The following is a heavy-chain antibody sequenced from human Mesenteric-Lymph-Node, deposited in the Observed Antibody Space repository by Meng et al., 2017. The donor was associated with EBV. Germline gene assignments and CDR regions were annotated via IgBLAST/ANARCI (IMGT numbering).Heavy chain of an antibody. Sequence: QVQLQQSGPGLVKLSXXLXLTXSISGDSVSSSSAAWTWIRHSPSGGLEWLGRTYYRSKWYNDYAVFVKSRITINPDTSKNQFSLQLNSVTPEDTAVYYCARGATSVFDLWGRGTLVTVSS. V-gene: IGHV6-1*01. CDR1: GDSVSSSSAA. CDR3: ARGATSVFDL. CDR2: TYYRSKWYN. J-gene: IGHJ2*01.